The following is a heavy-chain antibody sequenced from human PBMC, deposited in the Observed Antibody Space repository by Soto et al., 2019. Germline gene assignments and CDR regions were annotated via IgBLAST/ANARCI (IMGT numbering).Heavy chain of an antibody. CDR1: GYPFTNYG. J-gene: IGHJ4*02. CDR3: ARDLDGSGSYYTDY. V-gene: IGHV1-18*01. CDR2: ISHWGKT. Sequence: QVQLVQSGAEVKKPGASGKVSCKASGYPFTNYGISWVRQAPGQGLEWMGWISHWGKTNYAQKLQGRVTMTTDTSASTAFMELRSLRSDDTAMYFCARDLDGSGSYYTDYWGQGTLVTVSS. D-gene: IGHD3-10*01.